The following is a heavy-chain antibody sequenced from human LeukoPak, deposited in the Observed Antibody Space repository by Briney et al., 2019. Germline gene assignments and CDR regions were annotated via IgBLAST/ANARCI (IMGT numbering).Heavy chain of an antibody. CDR2: ISAYNGNT. D-gene: IGHD3-9*01. Sequence: ASVKVSCKASGYTFTSYGISWVRQAPGQGLEWMGWISAYNGNTNYAQKLQGRVTMTTDTSTSTAYMELRSLRSDDTAVYYCARGNNYYYDILTGYSPLDYWGQGTLVTVSS. J-gene: IGHJ4*02. CDR3: ARGNNYYYDILTGYSPLDY. V-gene: IGHV1-18*01. CDR1: GYTFTSYG.